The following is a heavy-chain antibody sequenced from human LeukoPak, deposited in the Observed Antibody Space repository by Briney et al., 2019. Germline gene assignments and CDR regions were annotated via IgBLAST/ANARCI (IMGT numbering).Heavy chain of an antibody. CDR3: ARDLGYCSGGSCYEAEEAFDI. D-gene: IGHD2-15*01. CDR1: GFTFSTHR. CDR2: IKQDGSEK. Sequence: GGSLRLSCTASGFTFSTHRMTWVRQPPGKGLEWVANIKQDGSEKYYVDSVKGRFTISRDNAKNSLYLQMNSLRAEDTAVYYCARDLGYCSGGSCYEAEEAFDIWGQGTMVTVSS. V-gene: IGHV3-7*03. J-gene: IGHJ3*02.